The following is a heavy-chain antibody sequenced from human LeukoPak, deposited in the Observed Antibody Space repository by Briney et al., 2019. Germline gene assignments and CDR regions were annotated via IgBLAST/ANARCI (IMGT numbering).Heavy chain of an antibody. D-gene: IGHD3-3*01. CDR1: GYTFTSYD. CDR2: MNPNSGNT. V-gene: IGHV1-8*03. J-gene: IGHJ5*02. CDR3: ARGRFLEWFLPSTPGNWFDP. Sequence: ASVKVSCKASGYTFTSYDINWVRQATGQGLEWMGWMNPNSGNTGYAQKFQGRVTITRNTSISTAYMELSSLRSEDTAVYYCARGRFLEWFLPSTPGNWFDPWGQGTLVTVSS.